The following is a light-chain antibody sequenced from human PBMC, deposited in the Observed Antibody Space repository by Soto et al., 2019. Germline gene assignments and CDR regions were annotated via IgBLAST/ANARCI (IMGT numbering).Light chain of an antibody. CDR2: GAS. CDR3: QQYGNSPVT. Sequence: EIVLTQSPGTLSLSPGERATLSCRASQSFSSSYLAWYQQKPGQAPRLLIYGASSRATGIPDRFSGSGSGTDFILTISRLEPEDFAVYYCQQYGNSPVTFGQGTKVDI. J-gene: IGKJ1*01. V-gene: IGKV3-20*01. CDR1: QSFSSSY.